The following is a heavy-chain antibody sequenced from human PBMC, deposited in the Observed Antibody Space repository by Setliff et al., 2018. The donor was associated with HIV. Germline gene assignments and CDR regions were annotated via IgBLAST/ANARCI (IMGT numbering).Heavy chain of an antibody. Sequence: SVKVSCKASGGTFSSYAISWVRQAPGQGLEWMGGIIPIFGTANYAQKFQGRVTITADESIGTTYLQWSSLRASDTAMYYCTRHPLRPDIAHHYYYMDVWGTGTAVTVSS. CDR3: TRHPLRPDIAHHYYYMDV. CDR1: GGTFSSYA. J-gene: IGHJ6*03. CDR2: IIPIFGTA. D-gene: IGHD5-12*01. V-gene: IGHV1-69*13.